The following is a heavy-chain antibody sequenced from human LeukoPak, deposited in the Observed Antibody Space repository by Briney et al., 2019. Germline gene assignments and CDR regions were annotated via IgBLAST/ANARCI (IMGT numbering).Heavy chain of an antibody. D-gene: IGHD6-19*01. J-gene: IGHJ4*02. Sequence: SETLSLTCTVSGGSISSYYWSWIRQPAGKGLEWIGRIYTSGSTNYNPSLKSRVTMSVDTSKNQLSLKLSSVTAADTAVYYCARAPIAVGAPPYFDYWGQGTLVTVSS. CDR1: GGSISSYY. V-gene: IGHV4-4*07. CDR3: ARAPIAVGAPPYFDY. CDR2: IYTSGST.